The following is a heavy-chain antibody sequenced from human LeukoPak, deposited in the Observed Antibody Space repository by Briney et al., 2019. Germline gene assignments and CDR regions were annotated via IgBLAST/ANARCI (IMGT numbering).Heavy chain of an antibody. D-gene: IGHD2-21*01. CDR2: IHIIEST. CDR3: VRDHIGLIPDF. Sequence: SETLSLTCTVSGGSISSSSYYWSWIRQPAGKGLEWIGRIHIIESTKYNPDLRSRATLSLDTSKNQFSLKISSVTAADTAVYYCVRDHIGLIPDFWGQGALVSVSS. J-gene: IGHJ4*02. V-gene: IGHV4-61*02. CDR1: GGSISSSSYY.